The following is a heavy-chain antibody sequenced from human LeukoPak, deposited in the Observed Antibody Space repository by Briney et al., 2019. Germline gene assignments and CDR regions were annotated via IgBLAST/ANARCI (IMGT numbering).Heavy chain of an antibody. CDR1: GYIFSTYY. D-gene: IGHD6-13*01. CDR2: INPNSGGT. Sequence: ASVRVSCKVSGYIFSTYYIHWMRQAPGQGLEWMGWINPNSGGTTYAQKFQGRVTMTRDTSISTAYMELSRLRSDDTAVYYCARIRTREEGMDYWGQGTLVTVSS. J-gene: IGHJ4*02. V-gene: IGHV1-2*02. CDR3: ARIRTREEGMDY.